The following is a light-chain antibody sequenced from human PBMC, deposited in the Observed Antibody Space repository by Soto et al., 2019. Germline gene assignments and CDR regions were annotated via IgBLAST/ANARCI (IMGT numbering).Light chain of an antibody. Sequence: VLTQSPGTLSLSPGGRATLSCRASQNINNNYLAWYQHKPGQAPRLLIYDASLRATGVPDRFSGSGSGTDFTLTITRLEPDDSAVYYCDQSGTSPWTFGQGTKVDIK. CDR3: DQSGTSPWT. V-gene: IGKV3-20*01. CDR1: QNINNNY. J-gene: IGKJ1*01. CDR2: DAS.